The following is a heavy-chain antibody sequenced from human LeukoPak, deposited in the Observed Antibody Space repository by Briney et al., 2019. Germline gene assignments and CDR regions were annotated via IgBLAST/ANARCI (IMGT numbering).Heavy chain of an antibody. CDR2: ITSSSSYI. CDR1: GFTFSNYN. J-gene: IGHJ6*03. CDR3: ARDPYSGSYSAYYYYYMDV. V-gene: IGHV3-21*01. Sequence: GGSLRLSCAASGFTFSNYNMNWVRHAPGKGLEWVSSITSSSSYIYYADSVKGRFTISRDNAKNSLYLQMNSLRAEDMAVYYCARDPYSGSYSAYYYYYMDVWGKGTTVTISS. D-gene: IGHD1-26*01.